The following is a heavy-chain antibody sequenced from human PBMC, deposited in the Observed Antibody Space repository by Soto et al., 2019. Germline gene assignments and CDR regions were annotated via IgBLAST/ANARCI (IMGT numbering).Heavy chain of an antibody. CDR1: GFTFSSFW. V-gene: IGHV3-74*01. Sequence: EVQLVESGGGLVQPGGSLRLSCAVSGFTFSSFWMHWVRQAPGEGLVWVSRINTDGSSTSYADSVKGRFTISRDNAKNTLYLQMNSLRVEDTAMYYCAKRGVATLGLSYWGQGTLVTVSS. D-gene: IGHD3-10*01. CDR2: INTDGSST. CDR3: AKRGVATLGLSY. J-gene: IGHJ4*02.